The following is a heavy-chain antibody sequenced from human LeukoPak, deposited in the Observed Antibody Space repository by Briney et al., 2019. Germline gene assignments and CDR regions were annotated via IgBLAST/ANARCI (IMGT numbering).Heavy chain of an antibody. V-gene: IGHV3-21*01. J-gene: IGHJ4*02. CDR1: GFTFSSYS. Sequence: GGSLRLSCAASGFTFSSYSMNWVRQAPGKGLEWVSSISSSSSYIYYADSVKGRFTISRDNAKNSLYLQMNSLRAEDTAVYYCAREPTSSLGIDYWGQGTLVTVSS. D-gene: IGHD3-16*02. CDR3: AREPTSSLGIDY. CDR2: ISSSSSYI.